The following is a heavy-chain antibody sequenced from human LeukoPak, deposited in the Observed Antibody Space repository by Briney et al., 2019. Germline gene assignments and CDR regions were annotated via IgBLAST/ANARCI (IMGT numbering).Heavy chain of an antibody. CDR1: GGSISSGSYY. CDR2: IYTSGST. CDR3: ARARTYSSLLEWFDY. Sequence: PSQTLSLTCTVSGGSISSGSYYWSWIRQPAGKGLEWIGRIYTSGSTNYNPSLKSRVTISLDTSKNQFSLKLSSVTAADTAVYYCARARTYSSLLEWFDYWGQGTLVTVSS. V-gene: IGHV4-61*02. D-gene: IGHD3-3*01. J-gene: IGHJ4*02.